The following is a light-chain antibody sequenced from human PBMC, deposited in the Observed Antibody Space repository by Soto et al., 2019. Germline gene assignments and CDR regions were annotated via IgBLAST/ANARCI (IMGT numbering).Light chain of an antibody. J-gene: IGLJ7*01. Sequence: QSVLTQPPSLSGTPGQSVTISCSGSSSNIEGNTVHWYQHLPGTAPKLLIYIDHNRPSGIPDRFSGSKSGTSAALAISWLHAEDEADYYCATWDDDLSAAVFGGCTQLTVL. CDR3: ATWDDDLSAAV. CDR1: SSNIEGNT. V-gene: IGLV1-44*01. CDR2: IDH.